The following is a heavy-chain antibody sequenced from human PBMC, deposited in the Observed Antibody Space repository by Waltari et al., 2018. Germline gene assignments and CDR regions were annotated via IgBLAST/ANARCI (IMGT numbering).Heavy chain of an antibody. Sequence: QVQLQQCGAGLLKPSETLSLTCAVYGGSFSVSYWSWIRQPPGKGLEWIGEINHSGSTNYNPSLKRRVTISVDTSKNQFSLKLSSVTAADTAVYYCARLVGIAAAGHFDYWGQGTLVTVSS. CDR1: GGSFSVSY. CDR2: INHSGST. CDR3: ARLVGIAAAGHFDY. V-gene: IGHV4-34*01. J-gene: IGHJ4*02. D-gene: IGHD6-13*01.